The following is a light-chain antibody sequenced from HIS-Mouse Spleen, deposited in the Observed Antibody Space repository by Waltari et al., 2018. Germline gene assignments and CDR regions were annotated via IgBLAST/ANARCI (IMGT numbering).Light chain of an antibody. Sequence: SYELTQPPSVSVSPGQTARITCSGDALPKKYAYWYQQKSGQAPVLVNYADSKRPSGIPERFSGSSSGTMATLTISGAQVEDEADYYCYSTDSSGNHRVFGGGTKLTVL. CDR2: ADS. CDR1: ALPKKY. V-gene: IGLV3-10*01. CDR3: YSTDSSGNHRV. J-gene: IGLJ2*01.